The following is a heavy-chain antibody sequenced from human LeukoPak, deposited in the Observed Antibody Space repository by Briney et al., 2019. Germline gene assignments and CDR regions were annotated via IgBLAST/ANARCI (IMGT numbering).Heavy chain of an antibody. CDR3: ARDLYGDAAH. Sequence: GRSLRLSCAASGFTFSSSGMHWVCQAPGKGLEWVAVIWYDGSSKYYADSVKGRFTISRDNSKNTLYLQMNSLRAEDTAVYYCARDLYGDAAHWGQGTLVTVSS. D-gene: IGHD4-17*01. CDR2: IWYDGSSK. J-gene: IGHJ4*02. V-gene: IGHV3-33*08. CDR1: GFTFSSSG.